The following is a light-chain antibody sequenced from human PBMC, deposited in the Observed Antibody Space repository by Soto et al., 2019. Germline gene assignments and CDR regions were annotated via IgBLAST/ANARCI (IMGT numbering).Light chain of an antibody. CDR1: QSASSSY. Sequence: EIVLTQSPGTLSLSPGERATLSCRASQSASSSYLAWNQQKPGQAPRLLIYGASSRATGIPDRFSGSGSGTDFTLTISRLEPEDFAVYYYQQYGSPPFTFGQGTRLEIK. V-gene: IGKV3-20*01. J-gene: IGKJ5*01. CDR2: GAS. CDR3: QQYGSPPFT.